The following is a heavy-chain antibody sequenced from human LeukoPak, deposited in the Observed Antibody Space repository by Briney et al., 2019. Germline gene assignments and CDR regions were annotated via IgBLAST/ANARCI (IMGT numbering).Heavy chain of an antibody. Sequence: SVKVSCKASGDSFNNYPIHWVRQAPGQGPEWMGGIIPMFGLPEYPQTFQGRVTITADESTKTAYLDMSSLRSEDTAVYYCARGHYVPSSGGNLYFQNWGQGTLVTVSS. V-gene: IGHV1-69*13. CDR2: IIPMFGLP. J-gene: IGHJ1*01. D-gene: IGHD2-15*01. CDR1: GDSFNNYP. CDR3: ARGHYVPSSGGNLYFQN.